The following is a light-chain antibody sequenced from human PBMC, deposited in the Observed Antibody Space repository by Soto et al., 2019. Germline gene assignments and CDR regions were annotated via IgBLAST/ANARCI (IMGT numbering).Light chain of an antibody. CDR3: LQTSNTPPIT. Sequence: DIQMTQSPSSLSASVGDRVTIACRASQSISTYLHWYQQRPGKAPKLLIYAASSLQRGVTSRFSGRGSGTDFTLTISSLQPEDLATDYCLQTSNTPPITFGQGTRLEIK. CDR2: AAS. J-gene: IGKJ5*01. CDR1: QSISTY. V-gene: IGKV1-39*01.